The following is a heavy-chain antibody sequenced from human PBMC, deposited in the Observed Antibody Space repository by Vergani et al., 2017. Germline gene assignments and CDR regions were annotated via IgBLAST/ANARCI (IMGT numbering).Heavy chain of an antibody. J-gene: IGHJ5*02. D-gene: IGHD2-15*01. CDR1: GGTFSSYA. V-gene: IGHV1-69*12. CDR3: ARYIRGSEGYCSGGSCYPPFNWFDP. Sequence: QVQLVQSGAEVKKPGSSVKVSCKASGGTFSSYAISWVRQAPGQGLEWMGGIIPICGTANYAQKFQGRVTITADESTSTAYMELSSLRSEDTAVYYCARYIRGSEGYCSGGSCYPPFNWFDPWGQGTLVTVSS. CDR2: IIPICGTA.